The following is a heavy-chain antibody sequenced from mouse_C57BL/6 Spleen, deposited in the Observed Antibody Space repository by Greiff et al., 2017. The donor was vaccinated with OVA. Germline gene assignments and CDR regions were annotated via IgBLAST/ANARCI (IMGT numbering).Heavy chain of an antibody. J-gene: IGHJ2*01. Sequence: QVQLQQPGAELVKPGASVKLSCKASGYTFTSYWMQWVKQRPGQGLEWIGEIDPSDSYTNYNQKFKGKATLTVDTSSSTAYMQLSSLTSEDSAVYYCARRGGYYGSSYFDYWGQGTTLTVSS. CDR2: IDPSDSYT. D-gene: IGHD1-1*01. V-gene: IGHV1-50*01. CDR3: ARRGGYYGSSYFDY. CDR1: GYTFTSYW.